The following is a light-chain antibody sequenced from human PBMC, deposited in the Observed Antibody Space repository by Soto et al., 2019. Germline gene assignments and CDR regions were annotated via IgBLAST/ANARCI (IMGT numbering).Light chain of an antibody. Sequence: ELTQPPSVSVSPGQTARITCSGDELPKEYAYWYQQLPGTAPKLLISGNNNRPSGVPNRFSGSKSGTSASLAITGLQAEDEADYYCQSYDRSLSVAVFGGGTQLTVL. J-gene: IGLJ3*02. V-gene: IGLV1-40*01. CDR2: GNN. CDR3: QSYDRSLSVAV. CDR1: DELPKEY.